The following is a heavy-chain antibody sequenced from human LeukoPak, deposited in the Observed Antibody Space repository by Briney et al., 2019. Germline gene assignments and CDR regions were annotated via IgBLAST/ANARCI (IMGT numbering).Heavy chain of an antibody. D-gene: IGHD6-6*01. CDR1: GGSISNYR. J-gene: IGHJ4*02. Sequence: SETLSLTCIVSGGSISNYRWSWIRQPPGKGLEWIGCVPYSGRTNYNPSLTSRVTISVDTSKNQFSLTLSSVTAADTAVYYCARYTRPFDYWGQGTLVTVSS. CDR3: ARYTRPFDY. CDR2: VPYSGRT. V-gene: IGHV4-59*01.